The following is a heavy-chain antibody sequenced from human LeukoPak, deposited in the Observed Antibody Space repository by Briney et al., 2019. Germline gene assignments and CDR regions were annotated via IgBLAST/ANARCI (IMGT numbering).Heavy chain of an antibody. J-gene: IGHJ4*02. Sequence: GGSLRLSCAVSGFPLSSYAMSWVRQAPGKGLEWVSVIYSGGSTYYADSVKGRFTISRDNSKNTLYLQMNSLRAEDTAVYYCAKGIAPQITMIVVVISFALDYWGQGTLVTVSS. CDR3: AKGIAPQITMIVVVISFALDY. CDR1: GFPLSSYA. CDR2: IYSGGST. D-gene: IGHD3-22*01. V-gene: IGHV3-23*03.